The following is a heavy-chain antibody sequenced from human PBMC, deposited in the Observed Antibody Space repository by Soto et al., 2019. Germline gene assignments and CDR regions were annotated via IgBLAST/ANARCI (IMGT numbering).Heavy chain of an antibody. J-gene: IGHJ4*02. D-gene: IGHD4-17*01. Sequence: EVQLVESGGGWVQPGRSLRLSCAASGFTFNEHAMHWVRQVAGKGLEWVSGISGKGGKMGYADSVKGRFTISRDNAKNSLSLQMNSLTTEDTALYFCVKDTSPAYDDHIEMFDYWGQVTLVTVSS. CDR3: VKDTSPAYDDHIEMFDY. CDR1: GFTFNEHA. V-gene: IGHV3-9*01. CDR2: ISGKGGKM.